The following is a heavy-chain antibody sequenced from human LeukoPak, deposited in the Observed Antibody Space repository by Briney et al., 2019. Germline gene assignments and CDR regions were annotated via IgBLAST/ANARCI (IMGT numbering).Heavy chain of an antibody. V-gene: IGHV1-46*01. D-gene: IGHD3-3*01. CDR2: INPSGGST. CDR3: AREVGRFLEGLSPPPYYYGMDV. J-gene: IGHJ6*02. CDR1: GYTFTSYY. Sequence: ASVKVSCKASGYTFTSYYMHWVRQAPGQGLEWMGIINPSGGSTSYAQKFQGRVTMTRDTSTSTVYMELSSLRSEDTAVYYCAREVGRFLEGLSPPPYYYGMDVWGQGTTVTVSS.